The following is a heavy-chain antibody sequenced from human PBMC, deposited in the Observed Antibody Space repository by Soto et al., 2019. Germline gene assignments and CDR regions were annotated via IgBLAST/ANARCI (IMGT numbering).Heavy chain of an antibody. V-gene: IGHV3-74*01. D-gene: IGHD3-16*02. CDR2: INTDGSTT. Sequence: EVQLVESGGGLVQPGGSLRLSCAASEFTFNNYWMHWVRQVPGKVLEWVSRINTDGSTTNYADSVMGRFTISRDNADDTVYLQMNSLRAEDTAVYYCARGIYLQYGLDVWGQGATVTVSS. J-gene: IGHJ6*02. CDR1: EFTFNNYW. CDR3: ARGIYLQYGLDV.